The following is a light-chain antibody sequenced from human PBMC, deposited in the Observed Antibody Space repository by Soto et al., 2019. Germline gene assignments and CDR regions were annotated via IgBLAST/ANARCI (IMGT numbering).Light chain of an antibody. Sequence: QSALTQPPSASGSPGQSVAISCTGASSDGGGYNYVSWYQQHPGKAPKLMIYEVNKRPPGVPDRFSGSKSGNTASLTVSGLPAEDEADYYCSSYAGSSDIFGTGTKVPV. V-gene: IGLV2-8*01. J-gene: IGLJ1*01. CDR3: SSYAGSSDI. CDR2: EVN. CDR1: SSDGGGYNY.